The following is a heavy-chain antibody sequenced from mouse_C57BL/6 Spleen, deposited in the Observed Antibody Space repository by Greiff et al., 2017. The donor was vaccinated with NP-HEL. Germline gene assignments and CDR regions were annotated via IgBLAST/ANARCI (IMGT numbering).Heavy chain of an antibody. V-gene: IGHV1-69*01. CDR2: IDPSDSYT. CDR3: AGADGYYLGY. CDR1: GYTFTSYW. D-gene: IGHD2-3*01. J-gene: IGHJ2*01. Sequence: QVQLQQPGAELVMPGASVKLSCKASGYTFTSYWMHWVKQRPGQGLEWIGEIDPSDSYTNYNQKFKGKSTLTVDKSSSTAYMQLSSLTSEDSAVYYCAGADGYYLGYWGQGTTLTVSS.